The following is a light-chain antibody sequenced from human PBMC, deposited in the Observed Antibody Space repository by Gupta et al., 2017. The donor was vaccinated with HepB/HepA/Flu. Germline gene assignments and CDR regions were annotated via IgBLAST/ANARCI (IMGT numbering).Light chain of an antibody. Sequence: DIQLTQSPSTLSASVGDRVTITCRASLSISSWLAWYQQKPGKAPKVLIYKASSLESGVPSRFSGSGSGTEFTLTISRLQPDDFASYYCQQNNSYPLTFGGGTKVEI. CDR3: QQNNSYPLT. CDR2: KAS. CDR1: LSISSW. V-gene: IGKV1-5*03. J-gene: IGKJ4*01.